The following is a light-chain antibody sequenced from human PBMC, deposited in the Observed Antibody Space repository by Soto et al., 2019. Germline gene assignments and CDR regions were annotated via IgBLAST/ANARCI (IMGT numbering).Light chain of an antibody. CDR2: DAS. V-gene: IGKV3-11*01. CDR3: QQRADWPAT. Sequence: EIVVTQSPATLSLSPGERAILSCRASQSVSTYLAWYQQKPGQAPRLLIFDASNRAAGLPARFSGSGSGTDFTLTISSPEPEDFAAYYCQQRADWPATFGPGTKVDIK. J-gene: IGKJ3*01. CDR1: QSVSTY.